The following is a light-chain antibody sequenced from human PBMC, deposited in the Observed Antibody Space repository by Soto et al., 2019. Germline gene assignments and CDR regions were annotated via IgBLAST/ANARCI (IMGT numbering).Light chain of an antibody. Sequence: QSALTQPPSASGSPGQSVTISCTGTSSDFGIFNYVSWYQQHPDQAPKLLIFEVNKRPSGVPDRFSASKSGNTASLTVSGLQAEDEADYYCCSYAGSNTLIFGGGTKLTVL. J-gene: IGLJ2*01. V-gene: IGLV2-8*01. CDR1: SSDFGIFNY. CDR3: CSYAGSNTLI. CDR2: EVN.